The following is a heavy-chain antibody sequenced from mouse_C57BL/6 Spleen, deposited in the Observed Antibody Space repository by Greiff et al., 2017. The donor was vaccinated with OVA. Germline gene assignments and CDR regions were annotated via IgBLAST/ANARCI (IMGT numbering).Heavy chain of an antibody. CDR3: ARLTRYYFDY. Sequence: EVKLVESGPELVKPGASVKISCKASGYTFTDYYMNWVKQSHGKSLEWIGDINPNNGGTSYNQKFKGKATLTVDKSSSTAYMELRSLTSEDSAVYYCARLTRYYFDYWGQGTTLTVSS. J-gene: IGHJ2*01. V-gene: IGHV1-26*01. CDR2: INPNNGGT. CDR1: GYTFTDYY. D-gene: IGHD4-1*01.